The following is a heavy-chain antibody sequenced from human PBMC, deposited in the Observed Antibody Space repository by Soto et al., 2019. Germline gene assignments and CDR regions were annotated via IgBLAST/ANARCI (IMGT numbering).Heavy chain of an antibody. CDR1: GFTFSSYA. CDR2: ISGSGGST. J-gene: IGHJ4*02. Sequence: EVQLLESGGGLVQPGGSLRLSCAASGFTFSSYAMSWVRQAPGKGLEWVSAISGSGGSTYYADSVKGRFTISRDNSKNTLYLQMNSLRAEDTAVYYCAKDLARLPEGVVAATLSNFDYWGQGTLVTVSS. CDR3: AKDLARLPEGVVAATLSNFDY. V-gene: IGHV3-23*01. D-gene: IGHD2-15*01.